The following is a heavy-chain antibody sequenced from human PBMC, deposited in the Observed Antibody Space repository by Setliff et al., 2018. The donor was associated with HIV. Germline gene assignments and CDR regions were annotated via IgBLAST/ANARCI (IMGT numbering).Heavy chain of an antibody. D-gene: IGHD5-18*01. CDR1: GGSISSYY. V-gene: IGHV4-59*01. Sequence: PSETLSLTCAVSGGSISSYYWSWIRQPPGKGLEWIGYIYYSGSTNYNPSLKSRVSMSVDKSKNQFSLKLSSVAAADTAVYYCARIDTAMVLDYWGQGTLVTVSS. CDR2: IYYSGST. J-gene: IGHJ4*02. CDR3: ARIDTAMVLDY.